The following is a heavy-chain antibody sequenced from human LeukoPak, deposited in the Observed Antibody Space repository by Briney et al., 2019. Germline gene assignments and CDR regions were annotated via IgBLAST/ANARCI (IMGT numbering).Heavy chain of an antibody. D-gene: IGHD2-15*01. V-gene: IGHV4-39*01. CDR2: IYYSGST. Sequence: PSETLSLTCTVSGGSISSSSYYWGWIRQPPGKGLEWIGSIYYSGSTYYNPSLKSRVTISVDTSKNQFPLKLSSVTAADTAVYYCARQGYCSGGSCYGWSYYYYMDVWGKGTTVTVSS. CDR3: ARQGYCSGGSCYGWSYYYYMDV. J-gene: IGHJ6*03. CDR1: GGSISSSSYY.